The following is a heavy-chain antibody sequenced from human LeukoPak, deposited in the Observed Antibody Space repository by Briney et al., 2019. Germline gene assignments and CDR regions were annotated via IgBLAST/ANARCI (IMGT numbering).Heavy chain of an antibody. CDR2: ISSSATTL. D-gene: IGHD3-16*01. CDR3: ARDMFEGFDI. J-gene: IGHJ3*02. CDR1: GFTFSDYY. V-gene: IGHV3-11*01. Sequence: GGSLRLSCAASGFTFSDYYMSWIRQAPGKGLEWVSYISSSATTLYYADSVKGRFSISGDNAKNSLYLQMNSLRVEDTAVYYCARDMFEGFDIWGQGTMVTVSS.